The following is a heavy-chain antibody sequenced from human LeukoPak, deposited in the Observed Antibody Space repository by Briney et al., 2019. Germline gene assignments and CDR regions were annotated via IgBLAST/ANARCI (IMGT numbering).Heavy chain of an antibody. J-gene: IGHJ6*03. Sequence: ASVKVSCKASGYTFTSYYMHWVRQAPGQGLEWMGIINPSGGSTSYAQKFQGRVTMTRDMSTSTVYMELSSLRSEDTAVYYCARHCSSTSCYHHYYYMDVWGKGTTVTVSS. CDR1: GYTFTSYY. V-gene: IGHV1-46*01. CDR2: INPSGGST. CDR3: ARHCSSTSCYHHYYYMDV. D-gene: IGHD2-2*01.